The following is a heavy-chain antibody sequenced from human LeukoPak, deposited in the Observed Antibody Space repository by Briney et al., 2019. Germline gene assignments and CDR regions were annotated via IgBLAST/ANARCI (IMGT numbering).Heavy chain of an antibody. V-gene: IGHV4-59*01. CDR3: ATCPITADGAVDY. Sequence: SETLSLTCTVSGGSISRYYWSWIRQPPGKGLEWIGYIYYSGSTDYNPSLKSRVTISIDTSKNQFSLKLSSLTAADAAVYYCATCPITADGAVDYWGQGIRVTVSS. CDR1: GGSISRYY. CDR2: IYYSGST. D-gene: IGHD6-13*01. J-gene: IGHJ4*02.